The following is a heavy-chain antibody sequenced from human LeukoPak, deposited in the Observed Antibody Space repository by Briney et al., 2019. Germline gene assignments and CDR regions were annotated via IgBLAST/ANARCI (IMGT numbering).Heavy chain of an antibody. Sequence: SETLSLTCTVSGGSISIYYWSWIRQPPGKGLEWIGHIYNSGSTNYSPSLKSRVTISVDTSKNQFSLKLSSVTAADTAVYYCARGLREFDPWGQGTLVTVSS. J-gene: IGHJ5*02. CDR2: IYNSGST. V-gene: IGHV4-59*12. CDR1: GGSISIYY. CDR3: ARGLREFDP.